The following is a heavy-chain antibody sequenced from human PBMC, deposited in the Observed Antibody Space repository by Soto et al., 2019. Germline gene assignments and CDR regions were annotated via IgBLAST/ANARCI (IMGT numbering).Heavy chain of an antibody. CDR3: AMGFYYDRSYYSLYYFDS. CDR1: GYTFTSYG. CDR2: ISGHNDDT. V-gene: IGHV1-18*01. J-gene: IGHJ4*02. Sequence: QVQLVQSGPEVTKPGASVTVSCRASGYTFTSYGVTWVRQAPGKGLEWMGWISGHNDDTTIAPKFQGRVTMTTDASTATAYMELRSLRYDDTALYYCAMGFYYDRSYYSLYYFDSWGQGALVTVSS. D-gene: IGHD3-22*01.